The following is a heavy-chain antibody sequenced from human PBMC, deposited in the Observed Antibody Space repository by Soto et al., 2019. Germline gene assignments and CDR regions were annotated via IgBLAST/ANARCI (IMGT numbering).Heavy chain of an antibody. CDR1: GGSFSTYF. J-gene: IGHJ4*02. V-gene: IGHV4-34*01. Sequence: KTSETLSLTCSVDGGSFSTYFWTWVRQPPGKGLEWIGEINQSGSSSYNPSLESRVSISVDTSKKQFSLKLSSVTAADTAVYYCARERRVVGGYSSSWYDYFDSWGQGTLVTVSS. CDR2: INQSGSS. D-gene: IGHD6-13*01. CDR3: ARERRVVGGYSSSWYDYFDS.